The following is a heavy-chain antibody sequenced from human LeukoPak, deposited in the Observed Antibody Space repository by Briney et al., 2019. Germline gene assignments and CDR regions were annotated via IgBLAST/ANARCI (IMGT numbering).Heavy chain of an antibody. J-gene: IGHJ4*02. CDR3: ARDLYGDYVGY. D-gene: IGHD4-17*01. CDR2: ISGNGDIT. Sequence: GGSLRLSCAASGFTFSHYAMSWVRQAPGKGLEWVSAISGNGDITYYTDSVKGRFTISRDNSKNTLYLQMNSLRAEDTAVYYCARDLYGDYVGYWGQGTLVTVSS. V-gene: IGHV3-23*01. CDR1: GFTFSHYA.